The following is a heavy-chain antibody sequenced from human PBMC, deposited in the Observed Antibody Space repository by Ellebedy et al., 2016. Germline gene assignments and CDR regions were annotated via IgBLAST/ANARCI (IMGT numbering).Heavy chain of an antibody. CDR3: ARDTPLYCGGDWPLFEY. CDR2: INHSGST. Sequence: SETLSLTXAVYGGSFSGYYWSWIRQPPGKGLEWIGEINHSGSTNYNPSLKSRVTISVDTSKNQFSLKLSSVTAADTAVYYCARDTPLYCGGDWPLFEYWGQGTLVTVSS. V-gene: IGHV4-34*01. J-gene: IGHJ4*02. D-gene: IGHD2-21*02. CDR1: GGSFSGYY.